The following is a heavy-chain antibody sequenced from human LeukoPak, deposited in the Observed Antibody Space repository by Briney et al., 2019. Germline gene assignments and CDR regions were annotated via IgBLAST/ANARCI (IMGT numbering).Heavy chain of an antibody. D-gene: IGHD3-10*01. CDR3: AREVHYYGSGSYDAFDI. Sequence: GGSLRLPCAASGFTFSNYWMSWVRQAPGTGLEWVANIKQDGGGKYYVDSVKGRFTISRDNAKNSLYLQMNSLRAEDTAVYYCAREVHYYGSGSYDAFDIWGQGTMVTVSS. CDR1: GFTFSNYW. V-gene: IGHV3-7*01. CDR2: IKQDGGGK. J-gene: IGHJ3*02.